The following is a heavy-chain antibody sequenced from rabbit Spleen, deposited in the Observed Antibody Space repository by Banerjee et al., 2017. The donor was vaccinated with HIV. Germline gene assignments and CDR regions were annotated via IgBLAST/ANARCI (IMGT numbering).Heavy chain of an antibody. CDR3: ARDAGSYDYIDGYFNL. CDR1: GFDFSINA. D-gene: IGHD8-1*01. CDR2: IQAGTSGST. J-gene: IGHJ4*01. V-gene: IGHV1S45*01. Sequence: QEQLVESGGGLVQPEGSLTLTCKASGFDFSINAMCWVRQAPGKGLEWIACIQAGTSGSTYYAHWAKGRFTISKTSSTTVTLQMTSLTAADTATYFCARDAGSYDYIDGYFNLWGPGTLVTVS.